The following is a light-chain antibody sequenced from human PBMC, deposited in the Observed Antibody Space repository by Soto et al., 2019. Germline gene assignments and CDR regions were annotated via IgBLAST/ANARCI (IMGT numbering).Light chain of an antibody. CDR2: XAS. V-gene: IGKV3-20*01. CDR1: QGFXTRF. CDR3: QQYGSSRT. J-gene: IGKJ4*02. Sequence: IVLTQCPGTLSLSPGESVTLSCRASQGFXTRFAWYQSKPGQAPTILMYXASNRASGVPVIFSGSGYGTDFTLTISRLEPEYVAVYYCQQYGSSRTFGGGTKVDIK.